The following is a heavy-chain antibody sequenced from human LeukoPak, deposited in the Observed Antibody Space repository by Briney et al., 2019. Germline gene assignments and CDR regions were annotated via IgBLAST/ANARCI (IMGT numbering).Heavy chain of an antibody. CDR2: INHSGST. CDR3: ASLYSSSWYFYYGMDV. Sequence: SETLSLTCTVSGGSISSYYWSWIRQPPGKGLEWIGEINHSGSTNYNPSLKSRVTISVDTSKNQFSLKLSSVTAADTAVYYCASLYSSSWYFYYGMDVWGQGTTVTVSS. D-gene: IGHD6-13*01. V-gene: IGHV4-34*01. J-gene: IGHJ6*02. CDR1: GGSISSYY.